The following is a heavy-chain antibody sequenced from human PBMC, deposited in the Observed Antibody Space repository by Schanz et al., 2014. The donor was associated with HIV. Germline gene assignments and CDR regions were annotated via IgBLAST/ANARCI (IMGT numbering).Heavy chain of an antibody. Sequence: QVHLVQSGAEVKKSGASVTVSCKASGYSFSSYGLSWVRQAPGQGLEWMGWISVYHNKTNYAQKLQGRVTMTTDTSTSTAYMELRSLRSDDTAVYYCARGALYYYDSTGYYHLDYWGQGTLVTVSP. CDR3: ARGALYYYDSTGYYHLDY. CDR1: GYSFSSYG. CDR2: ISVYHNKT. J-gene: IGHJ4*02. V-gene: IGHV1-18*01. D-gene: IGHD3-22*01.